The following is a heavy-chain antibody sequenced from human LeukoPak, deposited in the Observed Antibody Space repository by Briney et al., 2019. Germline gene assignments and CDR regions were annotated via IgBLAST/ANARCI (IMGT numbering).Heavy chain of an antibody. CDR2: INSDGSSI. D-gene: IGHD4-17*01. J-gene: IGHJ5*02. V-gene: IGHV3-74*01. CDR3: ARDPRATVTPRFDP. Sequence: GGSLRLSCAASGFTFSSYGMHWVRQAPGKGLVWVSRINSDGSSIRNADSVKGRLTISRDNAKNTLYLQMNSLRAEDTAVYYCARDPRATVTPRFDPWGQGTLVTVSS. CDR1: GFTFSSYG.